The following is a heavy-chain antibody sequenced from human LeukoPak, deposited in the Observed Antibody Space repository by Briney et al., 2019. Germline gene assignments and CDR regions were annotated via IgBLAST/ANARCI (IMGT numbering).Heavy chain of an antibody. V-gene: IGHV4-59*08. CDR3: ARHGRSGGSCYFDY. Sequence: SETLSLTCTVSGGSISSYYWSWLRQPPGKGLEWIGYIYYSGSTNYNPSLKSRVTISVDTSKNQFSLKLSSVTAADTAVYYCARHGRSGGSCYFDYWGQGTLVTVSS. J-gene: IGHJ4*02. CDR2: IYYSGST. CDR1: GGSISSYY. D-gene: IGHD2-15*01.